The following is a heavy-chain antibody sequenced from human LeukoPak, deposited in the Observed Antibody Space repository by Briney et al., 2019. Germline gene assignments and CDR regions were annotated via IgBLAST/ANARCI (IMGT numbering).Heavy chain of an antibody. CDR2: INPNSGGT. CDR3: ARDALVDASGDY. D-gene: IGHD6-6*01. J-gene: IGHJ4*02. Sequence: ASVKVSCKASGYTFTGDYMHWVRQAPGQGLEWMGWINPNSGGTNYAQKFQGRVTMTRDTSISTAYMELSRLRSDDTAVYYCARDALVDASGDYWGQGTLVTVSS. V-gene: IGHV1-2*02. CDR1: GYTFTGDY.